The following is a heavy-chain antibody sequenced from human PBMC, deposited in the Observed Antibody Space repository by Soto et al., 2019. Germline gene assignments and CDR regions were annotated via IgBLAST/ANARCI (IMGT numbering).Heavy chain of an antibody. V-gene: IGHV3-11*01. Sequence: QVQLVESGGGLVKPGGSLRLSCAASGFTFSDYYMSWIRQAPGKGLEWVSYISGRGSTIYYADSVKGRFTISRDNAKNSLHLQMNSLRAEDTAVYYCASEVAASHFYYYYMDIWGKGTTVTVSS. CDR2: ISGRGSTI. J-gene: IGHJ6*03. CDR3: ASEVAASHFYYYYMDI. D-gene: IGHD2-15*01. CDR1: GFTFSDYY.